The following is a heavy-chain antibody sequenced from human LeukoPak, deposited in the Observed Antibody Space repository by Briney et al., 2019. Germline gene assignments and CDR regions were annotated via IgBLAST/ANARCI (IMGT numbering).Heavy chain of an antibody. D-gene: IGHD3-22*01. CDR1: GYTFSSYD. Sequence: GASVKVSCKASGYTFSSYDLNWVRQAPGQGLEWMGGIIPIFGTANYAQKFQGRVTITADESTSTAYMELSSLRSEDTAVYYCARAPGYYYDSSGYFWHFQHWGQGTLVTVSS. CDR2: IIPIFGTA. CDR3: ARAPGYYYDSSGYFWHFQH. V-gene: IGHV1-69*13. J-gene: IGHJ1*01.